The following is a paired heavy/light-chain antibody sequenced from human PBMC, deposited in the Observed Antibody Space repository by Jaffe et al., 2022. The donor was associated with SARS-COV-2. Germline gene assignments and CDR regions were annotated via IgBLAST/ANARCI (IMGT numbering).Light chain of an antibody. Sequence: QSALTQPPSASESAGQSVTISCTGTSSDVGGYNFVSWYQQHPGKTPKLIIYEVTKRPSGVPDRFSGSKSGNTASLTVSGLQAEDEADYYCNSYAGARTWVFGGGTKLTVL. CDR3: NSYAGARTWV. CDR1: SSDVGGYNF. J-gene: IGLJ3*02. CDR2: EVT. V-gene: IGLV2-8*01.
Heavy chain of an antibody. CDR3: ARGTNWAFDS. D-gene: IGHD7-27*01. J-gene: IGHJ4*02. CDR1: GFSFRNYS. V-gene: IGHV3-48*02. CDR2: IGFVTSFI. Sequence: EVQLVESGGGLVQPGGSLRLSCAASGFSFRNYSMNWVRQAPGKGLEWVAYIGFVTSFIDYRDSVKGRFTVSRDNARNSLYLQMNNLRDEDTALYYCARGTNWAFDSWGQGTRVTVSS.